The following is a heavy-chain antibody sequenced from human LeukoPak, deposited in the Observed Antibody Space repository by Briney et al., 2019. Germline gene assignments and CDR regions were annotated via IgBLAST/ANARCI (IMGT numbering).Heavy chain of an antibody. CDR2: IYHSGST. V-gene: IGHV4-30-2*01. Sequence: SETLSLTCAVSGGSISSGGYSWSWIRQPPGKGLEWIGYIYHSGSTYYNPSLKSRVTISVDRSKNQFSLKPSSVTAADTVVYYCARVLWFGEPPYNWFDPWGQGTLVTVSS. D-gene: IGHD3-10*01. CDR1: GGSISSGGYS. J-gene: IGHJ5*02. CDR3: ARVLWFGEPPYNWFDP.